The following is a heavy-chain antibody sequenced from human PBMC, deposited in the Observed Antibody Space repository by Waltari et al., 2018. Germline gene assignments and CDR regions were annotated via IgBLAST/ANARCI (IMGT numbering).Heavy chain of an antibody. D-gene: IGHD1-26*01. Sequence: EVQLVQSGAEVKNPGESLKISCKGSGYSFTSYWIGWVRQMPGKGLEWMGIIYPGDSDTRYSPSFQGQVTSSADKSISTAYLQWSSLKASDTAMYYCARHDVGATPRSYYYYMDVWGKGTTVTVSS. CDR1: GYSFTSYW. CDR2: IYPGDSDT. V-gene: IGHV5-51*01. CDR3: ARHDVGATPRSYYYYMDV. J-gene: IGHJ6*03.